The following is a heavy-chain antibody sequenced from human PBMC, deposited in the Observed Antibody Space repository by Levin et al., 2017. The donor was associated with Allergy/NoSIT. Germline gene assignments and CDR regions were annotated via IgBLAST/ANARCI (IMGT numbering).Heavy chain of an antibody. CDR3: AKGGGSYYPFDS. J-gene: IGHJ4*02. D-gene: IGHD3-22*01. Sequence: PSETLSLTCRVYGVSFSDNYWSWIRQSPGKGLEWIGEINHRGSTTYKSSLQSRVTISVDTSKNQFSLKLTSVTAADTAVYYCAKGGGSYYPFDSWGQGSLVTVSA. CDR1: GVSFSDNY. CDR2: INHRGST. V-gene: IGHV4-34*01.